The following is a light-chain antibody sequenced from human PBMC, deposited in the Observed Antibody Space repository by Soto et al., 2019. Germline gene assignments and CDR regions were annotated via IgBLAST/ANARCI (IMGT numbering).Light chain of an antibody. CDR1: NIGSKS. CDR3: QVWDSSSDRDVV. Sequence: SYELTQPPLVSVAPGKTARITCRGNNIGSKSVHWYQQKPGQAPVLVIYYDSDRPSGIPERFSGSNSGNTATLTISRVEAGDEADYYCQVWDSSSDRDVVFGGGTKVTVL. CDR2: YDS. V-gene: IGLV3-21*04. J-gene: IGLJ2*01.